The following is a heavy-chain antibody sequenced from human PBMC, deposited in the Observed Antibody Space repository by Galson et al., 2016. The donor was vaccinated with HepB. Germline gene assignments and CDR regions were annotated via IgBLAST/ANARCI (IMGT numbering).Heavy chain of an antibody. CDR1: GFTFSSHW. CDR2: IDRDGSDI. Sequence: SLRLSCAASGFTFSSHWMHWVRQAPGKGLVWVSRIDRDGSDIRYADSVRGRFTTSRDNAKNTLYLQMNSLRAEDTAVYYCARDQRSSLDYWGQGTLVTVSS. V-gene: IGHV3-74*01. CDR3: ARDQRSSLDY. D-gene: IGHD6-19*01. J-gene: IGHJ4*02.